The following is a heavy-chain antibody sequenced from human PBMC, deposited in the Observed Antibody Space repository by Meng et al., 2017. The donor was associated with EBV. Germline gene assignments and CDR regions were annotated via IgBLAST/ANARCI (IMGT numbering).Heavy chain of an antibody. CDR2: MNPNSGNT. J-gene: IGHJ5*02. Sequence: LVHCGAEVKKPGASVKVSCKASGYTFTSYDINWVRQATGQGLEWMGWMNPNSGNTGYAQKFQGRVTMTRNTSISTAYMELSSLRSEDTAVYYCARGRGVYCSGGSCYPGWFDPWGQGTLVTVSS. CDR1: GYTFTSYD. CDR3: ARGRGVYCSGGSCYPGWFDP. V-gene: IGHV1-8*01. D-gene: IGHD2-15*01.